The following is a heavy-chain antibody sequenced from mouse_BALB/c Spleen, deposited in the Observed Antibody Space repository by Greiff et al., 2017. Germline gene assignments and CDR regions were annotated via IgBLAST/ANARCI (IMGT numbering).Heavy chain of an antibody. CDR3: ARLDGGYAMDY. CDR1: GFTFSSYA. J-gene: IGHJ4*01. Sequence: DVQLVESGGGLVKPGGSLKLSCAASGFTFSSYAMSWVRQTPEKRLEWVASISSGGSTYYPDSVKGRFTISRDNARNILYLQMSSLRSEDTAMYYCARLDGGYAMDYWGQGTSVTVSS. D-gene: IGHD2-3*01. CDR2: ISSGGST. V-gene: IGHV5-6-5*01.